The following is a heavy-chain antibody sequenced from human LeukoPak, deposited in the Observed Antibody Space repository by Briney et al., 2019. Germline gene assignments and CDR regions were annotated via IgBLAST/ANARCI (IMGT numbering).Heavy chain of an antibody. D-gene: IGHD4-17*01. J-gene: IGHJ4*02. Sequence: GGSLRLSCAGSGFTFSSYAMHWVRQAPGKGLEWVAVISYDGSNKYYADSVKGRFTISRDNSKNTLYLQMNTLRVEDTAVYYCATTTGDYWGQGTLVTVSS. V-gene: IGHV3-30-3*01. CDR2: ISYDGSNK. CDR1: GFTFSSYA. CDR3: ATTTGDY.